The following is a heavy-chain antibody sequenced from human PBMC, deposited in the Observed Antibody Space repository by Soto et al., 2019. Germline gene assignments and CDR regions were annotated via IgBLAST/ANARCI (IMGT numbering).Heavy chain of an antibody. Sequence: PSETLSLTCSVSSSSISSGYYWAWIRQPPGKGLEWIGNIFHTGSTYYNPSLKSRVNISVDTSKNQFSLKLTSVTAADTAFYYCARRSGTYYDYWGQGTLVTVS. CDR3: ARRSGTYYDY. CDR2: IFHTGST. V-gene: IGHV4-38-2*01. D-gene: IGHD1-26*01. CDR1: SSSISSGYY. J-gene: IGHJ4*02.